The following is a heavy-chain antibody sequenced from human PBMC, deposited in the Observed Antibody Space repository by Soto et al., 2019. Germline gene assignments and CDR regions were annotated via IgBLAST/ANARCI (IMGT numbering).Heavy chain of an antibody. CDR2: IIPIFGTA. J-gene: IGHJ3*02. CDR1: GGTFSSYA. D-gene: IGHD3-22*01. Sequence: SVKVSCKASGGTFSSYAISWVRQAAGQGREWMGGIIPIFGTANYAQKFQGRVTITADESTSTAYMELSSLRSEDTAVYYCARDARREYYYDSSGYSADAFDIWGQGTMVTVSS. V-gene: IGHV1-69*13. CDR3: ARDARREYYYDSSGYSADAFDI.